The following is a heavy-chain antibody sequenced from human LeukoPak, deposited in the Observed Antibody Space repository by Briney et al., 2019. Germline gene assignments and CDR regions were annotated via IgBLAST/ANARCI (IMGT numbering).Heavy chain of an antibody. CDR2: ITPNIGST. D-gene: IGHD6-13*01. Sequence: ASVKVSRKASGDTFTSYYIHWMRQAPGQGLEWLGMITPNIGSTTYAQKFQGRITMTSDKSTGTVYMDLSSLRFEDTAVYYCATVRGSSWRYDYWGQGTLVTVSS. V-gene: IGHV1-46*01. CDR1: GDTFTSYY. J-gene: IGHJ4*02. CDR3: ATVRGSSWRYDY.